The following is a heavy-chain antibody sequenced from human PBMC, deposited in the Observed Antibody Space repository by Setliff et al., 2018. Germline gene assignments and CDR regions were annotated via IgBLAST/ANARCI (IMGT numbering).Heavy chain of an antibody. CDR2: ISAYNGNT. CDR1: GYTFTSYG. CDR3: ARVGYCSGGSCYGAFDI. Sequence: ASVKVSCKASGYTFTSYGFSWVRQAPGQGLEWMGWISAYNGNTNYGQKYQGRVTMTTDTSTNTVYMELRSLRSDDTAVYYCARVGYCSGGSCYGAFDIWGQGTMVTVSS. J-gene: IGHJ3*02. D-gene: IGHD2-15*01. V-gene: IGHV1-18*01.